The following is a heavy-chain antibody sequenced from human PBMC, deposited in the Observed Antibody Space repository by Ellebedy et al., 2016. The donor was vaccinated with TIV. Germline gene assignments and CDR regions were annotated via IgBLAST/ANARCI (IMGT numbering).Heavy chain of an antibody. CDR3: ARDRRTTKNNYYSMDV. V-gene: IGHV3-74*01. CDR2: RSSDGSGS. J-gene: IGHJ6*02. D-gene: IGHD4-11*01. CDR1: GFTISSHW. Sequence: GESLKISCVASGFTISSHWMHWVRQTPGKGLVWLSRRSSDGSGSVYADSVKGRFTISRDSAKNTLYLQMHSLRVEDTAVYYCARDRRTTKNNYYSMDVWGQGTTVTVSS.